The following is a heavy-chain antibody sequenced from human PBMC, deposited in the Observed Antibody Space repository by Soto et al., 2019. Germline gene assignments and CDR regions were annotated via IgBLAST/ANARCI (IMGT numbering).Heavy chain of an antibody. D-gene: IGHD4-17*01. CDR2: IYYSGST. J-gene: IGHJ5*02. CDR1: GGSISSGDYY. CDR3: ARAYGDYALFWFDP. V-gene: IGHV4-30-4*01. Sequence: SETLSLTCTVSGGSISSGDYYWSWIRQPPGKGLEWIGYIYYSGSTYYNPSLKSRVTISVDTSKNQFSLKLSSVTATDTAVYYCARAYGDYALFWFDPWGQGTLVTVSS.